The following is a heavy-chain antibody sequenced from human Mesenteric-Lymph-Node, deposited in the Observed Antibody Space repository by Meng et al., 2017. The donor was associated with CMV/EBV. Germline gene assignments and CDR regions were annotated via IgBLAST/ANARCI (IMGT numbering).Heavy chain of an antibody. Sequence: QLQLQESGPGLVKPSETLSLPCTVSGGSISSSSYYWGWIRQPPGKGLEWIGYIYYSGSTYYYNPSLKTRVTISVDTSKNQFSLKLSSVTAADTAVYYCARHSALLVTNFGYWGQGTLVTVSS. J-gene: IGHJ4*02. D-gene: IGHD5-18*01. CDR2: IYYSGSTY. V-gene: IGHV4-39*01. CDR1: GGSISSSSYY. CDR3: ARHSALLVTNFGY.